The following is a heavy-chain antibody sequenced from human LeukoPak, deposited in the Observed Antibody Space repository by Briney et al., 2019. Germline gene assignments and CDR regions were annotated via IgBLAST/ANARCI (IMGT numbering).Heavy chain of an antibody. J-gene: IGHJ4*02. CDR1: GFTFSSYA. Sequence: GGSLRLSCAASGFTFSSYAMHWVRQAPGKGLEWVAVISYDGSNKYYADSVKGRFTISRDNSKNTLYLQMNSLRAEDTAVYYCARDPSPYDFWSWYSAFDYWGQGTLGTVSS. CDR2: ISYDGSNK. V-gene: IGHV3-30-3*01. D-gene: IGHD3-3*01. CDR3: ARDPSPYDFWSWYSAFDY.